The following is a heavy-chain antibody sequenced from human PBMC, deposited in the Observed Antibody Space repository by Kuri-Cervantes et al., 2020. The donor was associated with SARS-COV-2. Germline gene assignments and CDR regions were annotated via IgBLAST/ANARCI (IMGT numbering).Heavy chain of an antibody. J-gene: IGHJ4*02. CDR1: GGSSSSYY. Sequence: SETLSLTCTVSGGSSSSYYWSWIRQPPRKGLEWIGYIYYSGSTNYNPSLKSRVTISVDTSKNQFSLKLSSVTAADTAVYYCARVGGNWELPFDYWGQGTLVTVSS. D-gene: IGHD3-10*01. V-gene: IGHV4-59*01. CDR2: IYYSGST. CDR3: ARVGGNWELPFDY.